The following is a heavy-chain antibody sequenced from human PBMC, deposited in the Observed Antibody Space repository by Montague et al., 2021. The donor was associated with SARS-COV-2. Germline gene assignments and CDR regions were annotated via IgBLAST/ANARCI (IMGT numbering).Heavy chain of an antibody. J-gene: IGHJ6*02. D-gene: IGHD1/OR15-1a*01. CDR2: IYYSGST. CDR1: GGSISGSSYY. CDR3: ARRVTGTTVHYYYYGMDV. Sequence: SETRSLTCTVSGGSISGSSYYWGWIRQPPGKGLEWIGSIYYSGSTYYNPSLKSRVTISVDTSKNQFSLKLSSVTAADTAVYYCARRVTGTTVHYYYYGMDVWGQGTTVTVSS. V-gene: IGHV4-39*01.